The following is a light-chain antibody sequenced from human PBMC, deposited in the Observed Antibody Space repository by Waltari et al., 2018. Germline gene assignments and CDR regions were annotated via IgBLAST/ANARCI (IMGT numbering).Light chain of an antibody. J-gene: IGLJ2*01. CDR1: RSDVGAYKY. CDR3: SSYISSSTLEL. Sequence: QSALTQPASVSGSPGPSITISCTGPRSDVGAYKYVSWYQQHTGKAPKLMIFDVSIQPSGVSKLFSGSKSVNTASLTISGRQAEDEADYYCSSYISSSTLELFGGGTSLTFL. CDR2: DVS. V-gene: IGLV2-14*03.